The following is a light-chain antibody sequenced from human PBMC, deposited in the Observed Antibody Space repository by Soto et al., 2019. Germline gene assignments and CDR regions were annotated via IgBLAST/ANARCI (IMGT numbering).Light chain of an antibody. CDR3: SSYTSSSTLLFV. CDR2: EVS. J-gene: IGLJ1*01. Sequence: QSVLTQPASVAGSPVQSITISCTGTSSDVGGYNYVSWYQQHPGNAPKLMIDEVSNRPSGVSNRFSGSKSGNTASLTISGLQAEDEADYYCSSYTSSSTLLFVFGTGTKLTVL. CDR1: SSDVGGYNY. V-gene: IGLV2-14*01.